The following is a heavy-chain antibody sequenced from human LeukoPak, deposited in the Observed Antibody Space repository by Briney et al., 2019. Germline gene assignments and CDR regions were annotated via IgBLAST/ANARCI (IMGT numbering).Heavy chain of an antibody. CDR1: GFTFSSYA. Sequence: GSLRLSCAASGFTFSSYAMSWVRQAPGKGLEWVSAISGSGGSTYYADSMKGRFTISRDNSKNTLYLQMNSLRAEDTAVYYCAKDDYGDYGTGLNWGQGTLVTVSS. V-gene: IGHV3-23*01. J-gene: IGHJ4*02. CDR3: AKDDYGDYGTGLN. D-gene: IGHD4-17*01. CDR2: ISGSGGST.